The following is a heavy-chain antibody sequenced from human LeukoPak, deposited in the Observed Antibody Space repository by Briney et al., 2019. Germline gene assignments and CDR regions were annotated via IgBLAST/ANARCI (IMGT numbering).Heavy chain of an antibody. CDR3: ARHTPYSSGLDAFDI. D-gene: IGHD6-19*01. CDR2: IYYSGST. V-gene: IGHV4-59*08. J-gene: IGHJ3*02. Sequence: PSETLSLTCTVSGESISGSYWTWIRQPPGKGLEWIGYIYYSGSTNYNPSLKSRVTISVDTSKNQFSLKLSSVTAADTAVYYCARHTPYSSGLDAFDIWGQGTMVTVSS. CDR1: GESISGSY.